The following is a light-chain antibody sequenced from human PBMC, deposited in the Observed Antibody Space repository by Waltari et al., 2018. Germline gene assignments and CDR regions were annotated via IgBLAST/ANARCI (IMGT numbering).Light chain of an antibody. CDR1: QGISNW. V-gene: IGKV1-12*01. J-gene: IGKJ1*01. CDR2: AAS. CDR3: QQGNSFPPT. Sequence: DIQMTQSPSSVSASVGDRVTITCRASQGISNWLACYQQKPGKAPKLLIYAASILQPGVPSRFSGSGSGTDFTLTIRNLQPEDFATYFCQQGNSFPPTFGQGTRVEVK.